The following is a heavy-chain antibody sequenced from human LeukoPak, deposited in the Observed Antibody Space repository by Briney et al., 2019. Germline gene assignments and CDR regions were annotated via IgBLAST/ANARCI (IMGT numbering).Heavy chain of an antibody. V-gene: IGHV1-46*01. CDR3: GLGYNSRPHYY. CDR1: GYTFTNYY. CDR2: INCGGGST. D-gene: IGHD1-1*01. J-gene: IGHJ4*02. Sequence: ASVKVSCTASGYTFTNYYMHWVRQAPGQGLEWMGIINCGGGSTTYSQKFQGRLTMTRDTSTSTVYMELSSLRSEDTALYYCGLGYNSRPHYYWGQGTLVTVSS.